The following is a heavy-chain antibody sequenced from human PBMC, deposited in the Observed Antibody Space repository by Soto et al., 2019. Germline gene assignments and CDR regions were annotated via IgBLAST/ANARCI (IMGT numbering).Heavy chain of an antibody. J-gene: IGHJ4*02. Sequence: PGGSLRLSCAASGFTFSSYWMHWVRQAPGKGLVWVSRINSDGSSTSYADSVKGRFTISRDNAKNTLYLQMNSLRAEDTAVYYCARGRVTTLDDYFDYWGQGTLVTVSS. CDR2: INSDGSST. D-gene: IGHD4-17*01. CDR1: GFTFSSYW. CDR3: ARGRVTTLDDYFDY. V-gene: IGHV3-74*01.